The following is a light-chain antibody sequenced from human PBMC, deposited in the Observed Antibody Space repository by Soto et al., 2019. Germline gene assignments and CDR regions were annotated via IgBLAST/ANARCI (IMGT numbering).Light chain of an antibody. CDR1: HDITNF. V-gene: IGKV1-9*01. CDR2: AAS. Sequence: QMNHSPSSLSPSVGDSLTVTCQASHDITNFLDWYQQKQGKAHKXLIYAASTLQSGVPSRFSGSGSGTDFTLTISSLQAEDVETYYCQQLESYPSTFGEGTKGDIK. CDR3: QQLESYPST. J-gene: IGKJ4*01.